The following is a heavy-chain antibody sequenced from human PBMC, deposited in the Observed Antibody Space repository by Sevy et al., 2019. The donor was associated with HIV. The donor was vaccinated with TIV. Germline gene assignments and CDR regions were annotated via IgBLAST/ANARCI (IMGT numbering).Heavy chain of an antibody. CDR3: VEDKNDYGGSYFES. D-gene: IGHD4-17*01. CDR2: IYPRGSA. V-gene: IGHV4-38-2*01. CDR1: HYSIRSAYQ. J-gene: IGHJ4*02. Sequence: SETLSLTCAVSHYSIRSAYQWGWIRQSPGKGLEWIGSIYPRGSAFYNPSLKSRLSISVDMSKNQFSLNLRFVTAADTAVYYCVEDKNDYGGSYFESWGPGTLVTVSS.